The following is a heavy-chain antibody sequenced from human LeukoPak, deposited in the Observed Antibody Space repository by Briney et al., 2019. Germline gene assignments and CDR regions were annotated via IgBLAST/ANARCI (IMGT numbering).Heavy chain of an antibody. D-gene: IGHD3-16*01. CDR1: GYSISNGYY. CDR3: ARQITGYYYYYMDV. J-gene: IGHJ6*03. CDR2: IYHSGST. V-gene: IGHV4-38-2*01. Sequence: SETLSLTCAVSGYSISNGYYWGWIRQPPGKGLEWIGSIYHSGSTYYNPSLKSRVTISVDTSKNQFSLKLSSVTAADTAVYYCARQITGYYYYYMDVWGKGTTVTVSS.